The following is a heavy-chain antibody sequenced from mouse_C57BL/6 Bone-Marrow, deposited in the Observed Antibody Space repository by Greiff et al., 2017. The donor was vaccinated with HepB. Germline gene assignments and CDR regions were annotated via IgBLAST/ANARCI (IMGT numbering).Heavy chain of an antibody. Sequence: ADGSMKLSCVASGFTFSNYWMNWVRQSPEKGLEWVAQIRLKSDNYATHYAESVKGRFTISRDDSKSSVYLQMNNLRAEDTGIYYCTEDDGYYAWFAYWGQGTLVTVSA. V-gene: IGHV6-3*01. D-gene: IGHD2-3*01. J-gene: IGHJ3*01. CDR1: GFTFSNYW. CDR2: IRLKSDNYAT. CDR3: TEDDGYYAWFAY.